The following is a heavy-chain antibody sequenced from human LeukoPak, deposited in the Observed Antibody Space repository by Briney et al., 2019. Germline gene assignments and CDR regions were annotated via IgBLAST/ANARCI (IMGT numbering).Heavy chain of an antibody. D-gene: IGHD5-24*01. CDR1: GGSISSSSYY. Sequence: PSETLSLTCTVSGGSISSSSYYWGWIRQPPGKGLEWIGSIYYSGSTYYNPSLKSRVTISVDTSKNQFSLKLSSVTAADTAVYYCASSWNRDGYKGRGAFDIWGQGTMVTVSS. J-gene: IGHJ3*02. CDR2: IYYSGST. CDR3: ASSWNRDGYKGRGAFDI. V-gene: IGHV4-39*07.